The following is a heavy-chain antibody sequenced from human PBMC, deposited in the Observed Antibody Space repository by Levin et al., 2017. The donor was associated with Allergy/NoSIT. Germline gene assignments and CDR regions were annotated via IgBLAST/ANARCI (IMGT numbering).Heavy chain of an antibody. J-gene: IGHJ4*02. CDR1: GFTFSSYE. V-gene: IGHV3-48*03. D-gene: IGHD5-18*01. Sequence: LSLTCAASGFTFSSYEMNWVRQAPGKGLEWVSYISSSGSTIYYADSVKGRFTISRDNAKNSLYLQMNSLRAEDTAVYYCAREPSRPWIQLGAPDYWGQGTLVTVSS. CDR3: AREPSRPWIQLGAPDY. CDR2: ISSSGSTI.